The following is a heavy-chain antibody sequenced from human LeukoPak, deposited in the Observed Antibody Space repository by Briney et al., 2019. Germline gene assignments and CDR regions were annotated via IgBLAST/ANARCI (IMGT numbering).Heavy chain of an antibody. Sequence: GGSLRLSCAVSGFSVSNSYMSWVRQAPGKGLEWLSVIYAGGSAFYADSVKGRFTISRDNSKNTLYLQMSSLRVEDTAVYYCARKRNSYFDYWGQGTLVTVSS. CDR2: IYAGGSA. J-gene: IGHJ4*02. D-gene: IGHD1-14*01. CDR1: GFSVSNSY. CDR3: ARKRNSYFDY. V-gene: IGHV3-53*01.